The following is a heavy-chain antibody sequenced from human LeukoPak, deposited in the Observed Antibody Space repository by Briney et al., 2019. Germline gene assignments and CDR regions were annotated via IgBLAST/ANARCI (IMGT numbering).Heavy chain of an antibody. Sequence: SVKVSCKASGGTFSSYAISWVRQAPGQRLEWMGGIIPIFGTANYAQKFQGRVTITTDESTSTAYMELSSLRSEDTAVYYCARESVRIAAAERGYFDYWGQGTLVTVSS. CDR1: GGTFSSYA. CDR2: IIPIFGTA. D-gene: IGHD6-13*01. J-gene: IGHJ4*02. V-gene: IGHV1-69*05. CDR3: ARESVRIAAAERGYFDY.